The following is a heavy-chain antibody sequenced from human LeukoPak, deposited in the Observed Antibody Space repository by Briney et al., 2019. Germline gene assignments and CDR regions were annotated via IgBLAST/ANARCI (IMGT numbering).Heavy chain of an antibody. D-gene: IGHD6-19*01. J-gene: IGHJ4*02. Sequence: GGSLRLSCAASGFTFSSYAMSWVRQAPGKGLEWVSGISWNSGSIGYADSVKGRFTISRDNAKNSLYLQMNSLRAEDTALYYCAKDRMYSSGWYDYWGQGTLVTVSS. V-gene: IGHV3-9*01. CDR1: GFTFSSYA. CDR3: AKDRMYSSGWYDY. CDR2: ISWNSGSI.